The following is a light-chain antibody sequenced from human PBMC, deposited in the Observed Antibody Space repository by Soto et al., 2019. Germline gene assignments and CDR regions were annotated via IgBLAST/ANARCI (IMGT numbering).Light chain of an antibody. CDR3: RQDYNLPIT. J-gene: IGKJ5*01. CDR2: GAS. V-gene: IGKV3D-7*01. Sequence: EIVLTQSPGTLSLSPGERATLSCRASQSVSSSYLSWYQQKPGQAPGLLIYGASTRATGIPARFSGSGRGSGTDFTLTISSLQPEDFAVYYCRQDYNLPITFGQGTRLEIK. CDR1: QSVSSSY.